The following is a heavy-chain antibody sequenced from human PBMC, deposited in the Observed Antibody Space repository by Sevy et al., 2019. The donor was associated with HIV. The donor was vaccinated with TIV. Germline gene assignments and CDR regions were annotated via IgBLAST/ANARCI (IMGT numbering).Heavy chain of an antibody. CDR1: GFTFSNYA. V-gene: IGHV3-33*01. J-gene: IGHJ4*02. CDR2: IWSDGAYQ. Sequence: GGSLRLSCAAAGFTFSNYAMHWVRQAPGKGLEWVAIIWSDGAYQYHGDSVKGRFTISRDNSKNTLYLQMNNVRVEDTAVCYCARGGYYYDNAAYYAFDSWGQGTLVTVSS. CDR3: ARGGYYYDNAAYYAFDS. D-gene: IGHD3-22*01.